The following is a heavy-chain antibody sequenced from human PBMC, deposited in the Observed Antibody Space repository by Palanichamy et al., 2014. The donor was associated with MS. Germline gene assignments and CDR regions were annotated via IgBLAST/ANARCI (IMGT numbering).Heavy chain of an antibody. J-gene: IGHJ4*02. V-gene: IGHV1-18*01. CDR3: ARARPYSSGWYYKPGDYYFDY. CDR1: GYTFTSYG. D-gene: IGHD6-19*01. CDR2: ISAYNGNT. Sequence: QVQLVQSGAEVKKPGASVKVSCKASGYTFTSYGISWVRQAPGQGLEWMGWISAYNGNTNYAQKLQGRVTMTTDTSTSTAYMELRSLRSDDTAVYYCARARPYSSGWYYKPGDYYFDYWGQGTLVTVSS.